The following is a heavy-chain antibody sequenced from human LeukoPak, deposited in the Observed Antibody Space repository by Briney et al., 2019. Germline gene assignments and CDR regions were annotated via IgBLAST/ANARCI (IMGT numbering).Heavy chain of an antibody. V-gene: IGHV3-21*04. CDR1: GFTFSSYS. Sequence: GGSLRLSCAASGFTFSSYSMNWVRQAPGKGLEWVSSISSSSSYIYYADSVKGRFTISRDNSKNTLYLQMNSLRAEDTAVYYCANIRSSAFDIWGQGTMVTVSS. CDR3: ANIRSSAFDI. CDR2: ISSSSSYI. D-gene: IGHD4-17*01. J-gene: IGHJ3*02.